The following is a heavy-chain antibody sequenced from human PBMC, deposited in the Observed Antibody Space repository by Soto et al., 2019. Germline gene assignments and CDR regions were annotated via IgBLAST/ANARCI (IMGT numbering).Heavy chain of an antibody. D-gene: IGHD3-3*01. CDR3: ARSFDDLWSGYTSGYYYYMYV. Sequence: QVQLVESGGGLVKPGGSLRLSCAASGFTFSDYYMSWIRQAPGKGLEWVSYISSSGSTIYYADSVKGRFTISRDNAKNSLYLQMNSLRAEDTAVYYCARSFDDLWSGYTSGYYYYMYVWGKGTTVTVSS. V-gene: IGHV3-11*01. J-gene: IGHJ6*03. CDR2: ISSSGSTI. CDR1: GFTFSDYY.